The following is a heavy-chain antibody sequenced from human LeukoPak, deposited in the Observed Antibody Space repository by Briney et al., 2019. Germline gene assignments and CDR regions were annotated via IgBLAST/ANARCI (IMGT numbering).Heavy chain of an antibody. D-gene: IGHD2-2*01. Sequence: GGSLRLSCAASGFSLSSYAMSWVRQAPGKGLEWVSAISSTDAGTYHADSVRGRFTISRDSSKNTLYLQMNSLRAEDTAVYYCAKLPAAILSYYFDYWGQGTLVTVSS. CDR2: ISSTDAGT. V-gene: IGHV3-23*01. J-gene: IGHJ4*02. CDR1: GFSLSSYA. CDR3: AKLPAAILSYYFDY.